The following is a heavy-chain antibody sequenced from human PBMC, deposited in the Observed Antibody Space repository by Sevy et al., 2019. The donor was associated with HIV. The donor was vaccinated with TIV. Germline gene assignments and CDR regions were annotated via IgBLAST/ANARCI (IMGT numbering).Heavy chain of an antibody. CDR3: AKDRRGWSRHYYYYGMDV. J-gene: IGHJ6*02. D-gene: IGHD6-19*01. V-gene: IGHV3-30*18. CDR1: GFTFRDYG. Sequence: GSLRLSCAASGFTFRDYGMHWVRQAPGKGLEWMAVISYDGSNKYYADSVKGRFTISRDNSKNTLDLQMNSLRAEDMAVYYCAKDRRGWSRHYYYYGMDVWGQGTTVTVSS. CDR2: ISYDGSNK.